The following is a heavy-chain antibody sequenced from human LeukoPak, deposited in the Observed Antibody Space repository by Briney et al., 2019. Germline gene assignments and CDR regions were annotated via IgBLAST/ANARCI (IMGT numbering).Heavy chain of an antibody. CDR2: INRDGSST. CDR1: GFTFSWHW. V-gene: IGHV3-74*01. D-gene: IGHD2-8*01. J-gene: IGHJ3*02. CDR3: TFSLTSDFNGYDAFDI. Sequence: GGSLRLSCAASGFTFSWHWMHWVRQGPGEGLVWVSRINRDGSSTNYADSVKGRFTISRDNAENTLYLQMNSLRAEDTAVYYCTFSLTSDFNGYDAFDIWGQGTMLTVSS.